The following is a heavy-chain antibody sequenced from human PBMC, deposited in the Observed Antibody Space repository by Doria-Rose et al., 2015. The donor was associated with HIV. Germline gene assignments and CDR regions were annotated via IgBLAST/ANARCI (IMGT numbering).Heavy chain of an antibody. CDR2: IFYTGST. V-gene: IGHV4-59*01. CDR3: ARVLSGTYDY. Sequence: QVQLQESGPGLVKPSETLSLTCSVSGGSISHYYWSWIRQPPGKGLEYIGDIFYTGSTNHSPSLKSRVYISIDTSKNKFSLRLSSVTAADTAVYYCARVLSGTYDYWGQGTLVTVSS. D-gene: IGHD1-26*01. J-gene: IGHJ4*02. CDR1: GGSISHYY.